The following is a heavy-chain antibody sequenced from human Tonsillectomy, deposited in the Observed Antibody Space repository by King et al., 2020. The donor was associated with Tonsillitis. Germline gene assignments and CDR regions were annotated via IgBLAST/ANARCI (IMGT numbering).Heavy chain of an antibody. Sequence: VQLQESGPGLVKPSETLSLTCTVSGGSISSFYWNWIRPPPGKGLEWVGFIHYSGSTNYNPSLKSRVTTSVDTSKNQFSLKLSSVTAADTAVYYCARAKSGNFWAFDIWGQGTMVTVSS. D-gene: IGHD3-3*01. CDR2: IHYSGST. J-gene: IGHJ3*02. CDR1: GGSISSFY. CDR3: ARAKSGNFWAFDI. V-gene: IGHV4-59*01.